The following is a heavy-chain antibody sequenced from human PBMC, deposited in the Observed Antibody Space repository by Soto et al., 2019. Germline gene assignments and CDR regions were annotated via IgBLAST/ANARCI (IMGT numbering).Heavy chain of an antibody. J-gene: IGHJ6*02. D-gene: IGHD7-27*01. CDR2: IYPGDSDT. V-gene: IGHV5-51*01. CDR3: ARQIENWGGYYYYGMDV. CDR1: GYSFTSYW. Sequence: GESLKISCKGSGYSFTSYWIGWVRQMPGKGLEWMGIIYPGDSDTRYSPSFQGQVTISADKSISTAYLQWSSLKASDTAMYYCARQIENWGGYYYYGMDVWGQGTTVTVSS.